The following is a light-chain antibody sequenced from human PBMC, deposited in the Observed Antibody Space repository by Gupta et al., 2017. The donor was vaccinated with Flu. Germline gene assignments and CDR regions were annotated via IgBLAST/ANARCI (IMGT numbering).Light chain of an antibody. V-gene: IGKV1-17*01. CDR1: EGISND. CDR2: GAS. J-gene: IGKJ2*01. CDR3: RQQNSCPYT. Sequence: PSSWCASGVDRATISSGAREGISNDLGWYQQIPAKAPEHLIYGASSVQSGVASWFGGSGSGTEFTITISRQQPEYLAFYYWRQQNSCPYTFGQGTKVEIK.